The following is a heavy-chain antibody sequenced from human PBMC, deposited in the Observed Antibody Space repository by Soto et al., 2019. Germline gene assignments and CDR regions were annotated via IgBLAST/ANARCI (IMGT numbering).Heavy chain of an antibody. CDR1: GATFTSET. Sequence: QVQLVQSGAEVKKPGSSVKVSCKASGATFTSETISWVRQAPGQGLEWMGGIIPLFGAAKYAQKFQGRVTITENESTNTVYMELSSLRSDDMAVYYCATELGENPASPFDSWGQGTLVTVSS. D-gene: IGHD2-21*01. CDR3: ATELGENPASPFDS. V-gene: IGHV1-69*01. J-gene: IGHJ4*02. CDR2: IIPLFGAA.